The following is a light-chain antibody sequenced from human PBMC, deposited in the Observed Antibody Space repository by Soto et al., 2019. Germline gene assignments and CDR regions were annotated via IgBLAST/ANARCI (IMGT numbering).Light chain of an antibody. J-gene: IGLJ2*01. CDR1: RSNIGAGYD. CDR3: QSYDSSLSGRDVV. V-gene: IGLV1-40*01. Sequence: QSVLTQPPSVSGAPGQRVTISCTGSRSNIGAGYDVHWYQQLPGTAPKLLIYGNSNRPSGVPDRFSGSKSGTSASLAITGLQAEDEADYYCQSYDSSLSGRDVVFGGGTKVTVL. CDR2: GNS.